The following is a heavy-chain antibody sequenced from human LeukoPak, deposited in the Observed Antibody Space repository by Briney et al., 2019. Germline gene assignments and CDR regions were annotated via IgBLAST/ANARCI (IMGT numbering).Heavy chain of an antibody. CDR2: INHSGST. V-gene: IGHV4-34*01. D-gene: IGHD3-10*01. J-gene: IGHJ6*02. CDR1: GGSFSGYY. Sequence: SETLSLTCAVYGGSFSGYYWSWIRQPPGKGLEWIGEINHSGSTNYNPSLKSRVTMSVDTSKNQFSLKLSSVTAADTAVYYCARETDYYGSGSYSPYYYYYGMDVWGQGTTVTVSS. CDR3: ARETDYYGSGSYSPYYYYYGMDV.